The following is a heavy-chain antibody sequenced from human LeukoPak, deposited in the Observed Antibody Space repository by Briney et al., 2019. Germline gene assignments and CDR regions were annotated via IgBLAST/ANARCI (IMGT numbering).Heavy chain of an antibody. CDR3: ARGTPNWFDP. V-gene: IGHV3-30*09. CDR1: GFTFSSYA. J-gene: IGHJ5*02. Sequence: GGSLRLSCAASGFTFSSYAMHWVRQAPGKGLEWVAVISYDGSNKYYADSVKGRFAISRDNSKNTLYLQMNSLRAEDTAVYYCARGTPNWFDPWGQGTLVTVSS. CDR2: ISYDGSNK.